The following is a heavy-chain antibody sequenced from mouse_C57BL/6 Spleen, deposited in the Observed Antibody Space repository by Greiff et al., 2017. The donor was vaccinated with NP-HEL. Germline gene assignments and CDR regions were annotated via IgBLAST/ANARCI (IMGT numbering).Heavy chain of an antibody. CDR1: GFTFSDYG. J-gene: IGHJ4*01. D-gene: IGHD1-1*01. V-gene: IGHV5-15*04. Sequence: EVRVVESGGGLVQPGGSLKLSCAASGFTFSDYGMAWVRQAPRKGPEWVAFISNLAYSIYYADTVTGRFTISRENAKNTLYLEMSSLRSEDTAMYYCARHDGSSYAMDYWGQGTSVTVSS. CDR2: ISNLAYSI. CDR3: ARHDGSSYAMDY.